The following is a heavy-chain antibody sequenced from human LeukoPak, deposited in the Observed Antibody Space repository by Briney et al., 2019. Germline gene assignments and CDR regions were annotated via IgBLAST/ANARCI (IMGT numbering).Heavy chain of an antibody. J-gene: IGHJ3*02. D-gene: IGHD3-10*01. V-gene: IGHV3-33*01. CDR3: ARDRAQMRYYGSGSYYNPEGAFDI. CDR2: IWYDGSNK. CDR1: GFTFSSYG. Sequence: GGSLRLSCTASGFTFSSYGMHWVRQAPGKGLEWVAVIWYDGSNKYFADSVKGRFTISRDNSKNTLYLQMNSLRAEDTAVYYCARDRAQMRYYGSGSYYNPEGAFDIWGQGTMVTVSS.